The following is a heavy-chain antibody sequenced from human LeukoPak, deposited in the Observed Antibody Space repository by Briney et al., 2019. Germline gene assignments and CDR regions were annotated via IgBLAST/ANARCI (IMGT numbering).Heavy chain of an antibody. CDR2: IYYSGST. J-gene: IGHJ3*02. CDR3: AKIPPYGDYDDAFVI. V-gene: IGHV4-30-4*08. CDR1: GGSISSGDYY. D-gene: IGHD4-17*01. Sequence: SQTLSLTCTVSGGSISSGDYYWSWIRQPPGKGLEWIGYIYYSGSTYYNPSLKSRVTISVDTSKNQFSLKLSSVTAADTAVYYCAKIPPYGDYDDAFVIWGQGTMVTVSS.